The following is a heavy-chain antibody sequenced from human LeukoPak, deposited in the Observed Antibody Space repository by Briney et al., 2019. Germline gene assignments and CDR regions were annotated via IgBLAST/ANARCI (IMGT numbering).Heavy chain of an antibody. CDR1: GYTFTSYA. CDR2: INAGNGNT. Sequence: AASVKVSCKASGYTFTSYAMHWVRQAPGQRLEWMGWINAGNGNTKYSQKFQGRVTITRDTSASTAYMELSSLRSDDTAVYYCARDYTVDCSSTSCYALLFDYWGQGTLVTVSS. J-gene: IGHJ4*02. CDR3: ARDYTVDCSSTSCYALLFDY. V-gene: IGHV1-3*01. D-gene: IGHD2-2*01.